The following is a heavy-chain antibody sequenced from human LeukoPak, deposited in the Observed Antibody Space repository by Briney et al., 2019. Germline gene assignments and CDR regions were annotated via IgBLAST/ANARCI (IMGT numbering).Heavy chain of an antibody. CDR2: IKSKTDGGTI. CDR3: TTGGGVWGSYFPGL. J-gene: IGHJ4*02. D-gene: IGHD3-16*01. V-gene: IGHV3-15*07. CDR1: GFTFSSFT. Sequence: GGSLRLSCAASGFTFSSFTMNWVRQAPGKGLEWVGRIKSKTDGGTIDYAAPVKGRFTISRDDSKNTLYLQMSSLNTEDTAVYYCTTGGGVWGSYFPGLWGQGTLVTVSS.